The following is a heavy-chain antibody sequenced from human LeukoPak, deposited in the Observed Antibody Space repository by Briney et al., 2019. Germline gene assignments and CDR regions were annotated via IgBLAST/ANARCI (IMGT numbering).Heavy chain of an antibody. CDR2: IKSKTDGGTT. V-gene: IGHV3-15*07. Sequence: GGSLRLSCAASGFTLSHTWMNWVRQAPGKGLEWVGRIKSKTDGGTTDYAAPVQGRFTISRDESKNVMYLQMNSLKSEDTAVYYCTPPPSIDYWGQGTLVTVSS. CDR3: TPPPSIDY. J-gene: IGHJ4*02. CDR1: GFTLSHTW. D-gene: IGHD1-14*01.